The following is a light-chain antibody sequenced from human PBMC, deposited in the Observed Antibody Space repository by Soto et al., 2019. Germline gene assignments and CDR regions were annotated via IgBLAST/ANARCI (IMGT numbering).Light chain of an antibody. CDR2: DAS. Sequence: DIQMTQSPSTLSASVGDRVTITCRASQSISSWLAWYQQKPGKAPKLLIYDASSLESGVPSRFSGSGSGTEFTLTIRSLQPDDFATYYCQQYNSYQPITFGQGTKLEIK. J-gene: IGKJ2*01. CDR3: QQYNSYQPIT. V-gene: IGKV1-5*01. CDR1: QSISSW.